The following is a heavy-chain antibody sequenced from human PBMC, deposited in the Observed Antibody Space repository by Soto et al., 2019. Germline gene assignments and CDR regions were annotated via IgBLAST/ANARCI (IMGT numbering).Heavy chain of an antibody. Sequence: PGESLKISCKGSGYSFTSYWISWVRQMPGKGLEWMGRIDPSDSYTNYSPSFQGHFTISADKSISTAYLQWSRLKASDTAMYYCARLPEFYDSSGSWHYWGQGPLVTVSS. V-gene: IGHV5-10-1*01. J-gene: IGHJ4*02. CDR3: ARLPEFYDSSGSWHY. D-gene: IGHD3-22*01. CDR2: IDPSDSYT. CDR1: GYSFTSYW.